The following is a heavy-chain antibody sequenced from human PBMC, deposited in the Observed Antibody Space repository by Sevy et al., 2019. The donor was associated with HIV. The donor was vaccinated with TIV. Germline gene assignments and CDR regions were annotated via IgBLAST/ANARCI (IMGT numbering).Heavy chain of an antibody. CDR3: TTGVGATTSYYYYYMDV. J-gene: IGHJ6*03. V-gene: IGHV3-15*01. CDR1: GFTISNAW. D-gene: IGHD1-26*01. Sequence: GGSLRLSCAASGFTISNAWMSWVRQAPGKGLEWVGRIKSKTDGRTTDYAAPVKGRFTISRDDSKNTLYLQMNSLKTEDTAVYYCTTGVGATTSYYYYYMDVWGKGTTVTVSS. CDR2: IKSKTDGRTT.